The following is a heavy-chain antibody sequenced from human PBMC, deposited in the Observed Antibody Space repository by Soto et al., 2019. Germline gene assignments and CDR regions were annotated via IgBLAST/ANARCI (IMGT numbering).Heavy chain of an antibody. CDR1: GFTFSSYS. V-gene: IGHV3-21*04. CDR2: ISSSSSYI. Sequence: GGSLRLSCAASGFTFSSYSMNWVRQAPGKGLEWVSSISSSSSYIYYADSVKGRFAVSRDDAKNSLYLQMSSLRVEDTAVYYCARVTRYSYSNYDWLDPWGQGTLDTVSS. J-gene: IGHJ5*02. D-gene: IGHD4-4*01. CDR3: ARVTRYSYSNYDWLDP.